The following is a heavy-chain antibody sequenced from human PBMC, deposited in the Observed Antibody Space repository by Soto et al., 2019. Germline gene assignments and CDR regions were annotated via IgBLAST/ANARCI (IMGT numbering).Heavy chain of an antibody. CDR1: GFTFSSYG. CDR2: ISYDGSNK. Sequence: GGSLRLSCAASGFTFSSYGMHWVRQAPGKGLEWVAVISYDGSNKYYADSVKGRFTISRDNSKNTLYLQMNSLGAEDTAVYYCAKVRGTYYDILTGYYPDYWGQGTLVTVSS. V-gene: IGHV3-30*18. J-gene: IGHJ4*02. CDR3: AKVRGTYYDILTGYYPDY. D-gene: IGHD3-9*01.